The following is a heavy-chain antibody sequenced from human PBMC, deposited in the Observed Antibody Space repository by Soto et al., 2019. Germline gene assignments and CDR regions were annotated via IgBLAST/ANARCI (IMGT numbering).Heavy chain of an antibody. CDR1: GFTFSNYA. CDR2: IFYDGSDK. Sequence: QVQLVESGGGVVQPGRSLRLSCAASGFTFSNYAMHWVRQAPGKGLEWVALIFYDGSDKYYADYVKGRFTVSRDNSKNKVFLQMSSLRAEDTAVYYCTRPQSGYELFHDFDYWGQGTLVTVSS. CDR3: TRPQSGYELFHDFDY. J-gene: IGHJ4*02. D-gene: IGHD5-12*01. V-gene: IGHV3-30-3*01.